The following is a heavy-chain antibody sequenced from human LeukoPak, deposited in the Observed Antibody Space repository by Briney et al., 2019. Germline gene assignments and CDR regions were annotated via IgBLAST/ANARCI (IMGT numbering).Heavy chain of an antibody. D-gene: IGHD3-10*01. CDR1: GGSISSYY. J-gene: IGHJ3*01. CDR3: ATDGLGRSGAFDF. CDR2: IFYSGTT. Sequence: SETLSLTCTVSGGSISSYYWSWIRQPPGKGLEWIGFIFYSGTTNYNPSLKSRVTISVDTSKNQFSLKLSSVTAADTAVYYCATDGLGRSGAFDFWGQGTMVTVSS. V-gene: IGHV4-59*01.